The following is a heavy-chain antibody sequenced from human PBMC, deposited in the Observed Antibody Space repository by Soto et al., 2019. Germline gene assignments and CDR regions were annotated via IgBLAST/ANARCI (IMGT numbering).Heavy chain of an antibody. V-gene: IGHV3-30*03. Sequence: QVQLVESGGGGVQPGKSLRLSCAASGFTFSSYAMHWARQAPGKGLEWVTVISIRGGDEYYAESVRGRFTISRDDSKNTLYLQMDSLRGEDTAVYYCARGTIVARQHLDYWGQGTLVTVSS. CDR2: ISIRGGDE. CDR3: ARGTIVARQHLDY. CDR1: GFTFSSYA. D-gene: IGHD6-6*01. J-gene: IGHJ4*02.